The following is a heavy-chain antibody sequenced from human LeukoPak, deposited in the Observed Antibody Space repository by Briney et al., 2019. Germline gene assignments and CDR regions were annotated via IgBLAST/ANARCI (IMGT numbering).Heavy chain of an antibody. D-gene: IGHD6-13*01. V-gene: IGHV3-48*03. CDR3: ARDDGSSWGGDFDY. J-gene: IGHJ4*02. CDR2: ISSSGSTI. Sequence: PGGSLRLSCAASGFTFSSYEMNWVRQPPGKGLEWVSYISSSGSTIYYADSVKGRFTISRDNAKNSLYLQMNSLRAEDTAVYYCARDDGSSWGGDFDYWGQGTLVTVSS. CDR1: GFTFSSYE.